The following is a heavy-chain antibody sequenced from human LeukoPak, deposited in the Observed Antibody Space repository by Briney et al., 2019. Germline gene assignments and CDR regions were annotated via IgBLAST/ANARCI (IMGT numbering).Heavy chain of an antibody. D-gene: IGHD2-2*01. CDR2: INHSGST. J-gene: IGHJ3*02. CDR1: GGSFSGYY. V-gene: IGHV4-34*01. Sequence: SETLSLTCAVSGGSFSGYYWSWIRQPPGKGLEWIGEINHSGSTNYNPSLKSRVTISVDTSKNQFSMKLSSVTAADTAVYYCARGPLGYCSSTSCRDAFDIWGQGTMVTVSS. CDR3: ARGPLGYCSSTSCRDAFDI.